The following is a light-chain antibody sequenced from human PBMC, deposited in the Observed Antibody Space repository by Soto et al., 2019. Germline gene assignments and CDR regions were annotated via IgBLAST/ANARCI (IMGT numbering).Light chain of an antibody. J-gene: IGKJ5*01. CDR1: LSASNY. CDR3: QQRQYWPPIT. V-gene: IGKV3-11*01. CDR2: DAS. Sequence: VVTQSPPTLSLSPGERAALPCRTSLSASNYLAWYQQTPGQAPRLLIYDASNRASGIPARFTGRWSGTDFNLTISTLEPEDFAVYYCQQRQYWPPITFGQGTRLSI.